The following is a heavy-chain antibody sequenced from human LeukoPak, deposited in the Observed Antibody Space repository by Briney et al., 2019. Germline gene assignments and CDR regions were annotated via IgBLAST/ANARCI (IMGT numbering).Heavy chain of an antibody. CDR1: GGSISSYY. CDR2: IYYSGSN. Sequence: SETLSLTCTVSGGSISSYYWSWLRQPPGRGLEWIGYIYYSGSNNYSPSLYGRVAISVDTSKSQFAMKLSSVPAADTAVYYCARHSRDHGDYDRYFDYWGRGAMVTVSS. V-gene: IGHV4-59*08. CDR3: ARHSRDHGDYDRYFDY. D-gene: IGHD4-17*01. J-gene: IGHJ4*02.